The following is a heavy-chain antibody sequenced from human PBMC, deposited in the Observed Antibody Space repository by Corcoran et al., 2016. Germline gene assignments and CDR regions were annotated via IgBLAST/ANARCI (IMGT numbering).Heavy chain of an antibody. J-gene: IGHJ6*02. CDR1: GGTFSSNG. Sequence: QVQLVQSGAEVKKPGSSVKVSCKASGGTFSSNGINWVRQAPGQGLEWMGGIIPIFGTANYAQKFQGRVTITADEPTSTAYMELSSLRSEDTAVYYCARRVAGASSAGYYYGMDVWGQGTTVTVSS. CDR3: ARRVAGASSAGYYYGMDV. D-gene: IGHD6-19*01. CDR2: IIPIFGTA. V-gene: IGHV1-69*01.